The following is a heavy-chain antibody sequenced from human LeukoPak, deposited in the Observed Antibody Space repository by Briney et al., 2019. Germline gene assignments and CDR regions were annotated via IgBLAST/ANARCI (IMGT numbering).Heavy chain of an antibody. CDR1: GYTFTSYY. J-gene: IGHJ4*02. D-gene: IGHD2-21*02. Sequence: ASVKVSCKASGYTFTSYYMHWVRQAPGQGLEWMGIINPSGGSTSYAQKFQGRVTITRDTSASTAYMDLSSLRSEDTAVYYCARNTETAIPLPYYFDYWGQGTLVTVSS. V-gene: IGHV1-46*01. CDR2: INPSGGST. CDR3: ARNTETAIPLPYYFDY.